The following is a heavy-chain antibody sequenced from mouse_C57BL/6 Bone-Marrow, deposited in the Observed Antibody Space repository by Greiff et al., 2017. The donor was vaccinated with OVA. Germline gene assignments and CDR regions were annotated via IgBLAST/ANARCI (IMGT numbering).Heavy chain of an antibody. CDR1: GYTFTNYW. V-gene: IGHV1-63*01. CDR3: AREDYDYDGYAMDY. Sequence: VQLQQSGAELVRPGTSVKMSYKASGYTFTNYWIGWAKQRPGHGLEWIGDIYPGGGYTNYNEKFKGKATLTADKSSSTAYMQFSSLTSEDSAIYYCAREDYDYDGYAMDYWGQGTSVTVSS. D-gene: IGHD2-4*01. CDR2: IYPGGGYT. J-gene: IGHJ4*01.